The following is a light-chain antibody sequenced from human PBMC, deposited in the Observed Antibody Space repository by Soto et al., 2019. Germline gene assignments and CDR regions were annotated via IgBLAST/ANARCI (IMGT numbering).Light chain of an antibody. CDR3: LSFTTTSTPV. J-gene: IGLJ1*01. V-gene: IGLV2-14*01. Sequence: QSLRTQAASLSGSPGQSITISCTGTISDIGAYDYVSWFQQHPGKAPKLMISEVNNRPSGVSNRFSGSKSGNTAYLTISGLQVEDEAEYFCLSFTTTSTPVFGTGTKVTVL. CDR2: EVN. CDR1: ISDIGAYDY.